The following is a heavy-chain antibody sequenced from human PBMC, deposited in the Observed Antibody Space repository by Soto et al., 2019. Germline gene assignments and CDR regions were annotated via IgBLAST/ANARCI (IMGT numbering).Heavy chain of an antibody. CDR2: IYSGGST. CDR3: ARGLYSGWHYFDY. D-gene: IGHD5-12*01. CDR1: GFTVSSYY. V-gene: IGHV3-66*01. J-gene: IGHJ4*02. Sequence: GGSLRLSCAASGFTVSSYYMSGVCQAPGKGLEWVSVIYSGGSTYYADSVKGRFTISRDNSKNTLYLQMNSLRAEDTAVYYCARGLYSGWHYFDYWGQGTLVTVSS.